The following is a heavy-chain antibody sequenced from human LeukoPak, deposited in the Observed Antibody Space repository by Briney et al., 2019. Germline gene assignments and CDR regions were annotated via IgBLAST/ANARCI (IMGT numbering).Heavy chain of an antibody. CDR3: ARASRGYSSGWNWFDP. CDR1: GYTFTSYY. Sequence: ASVKVSCKASGYTFTSYYMHWVRQAPGQGLEWMGIINPSGGSTSYAQKFQGRVTMTRDTSTSSVYMELSSLRSEDTAVYYCARASRGYSSGWNWFDPWGQGTLVTVSS. CDR2: INPSGGST. D-gene: IGHD6-19*01. J-gene: IGHJ5*02. V-gene: IGHV1-46*01.